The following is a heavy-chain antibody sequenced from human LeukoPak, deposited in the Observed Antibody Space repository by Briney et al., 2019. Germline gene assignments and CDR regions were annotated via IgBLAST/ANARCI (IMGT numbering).Heavy chain of an antibody. CDR1: GGSISSYY. D-gene: IGHD2-2*02. Sequence: PSETLSLTCTVSGGSISSYYWSWIRQPPGKGLEWIGEINHSGSTNYNPSLKSRVTISVDTSKNQFSLKLSSVTAADTAVYYCARLDIVVVPAALPRFYNWFDPWGQGTLVTVSS. J-gene: IGHJ5*02. CDR2: INHSGST. V-gene: IGHV4-34*01. CDR3: ARLDIVVVPAALPRFYNWFDP.